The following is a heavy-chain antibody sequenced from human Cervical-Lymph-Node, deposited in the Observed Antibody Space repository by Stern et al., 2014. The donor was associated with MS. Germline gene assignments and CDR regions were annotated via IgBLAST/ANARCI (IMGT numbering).Heavy chain of an antibody. V-gene: IGHV5-51*01. J-gene: IGHJ5*02. CDR2: VSPGDSDT. D-gene: IGHD6-19*01. CDR3: ARQSSTGWSAFDP. CDR1: GYSFTSYW. Sequence: EVQLVQSGAEMKKPGESLKISCKASGYSFTSYWIAWVRQMPGKGLEWMGIVSPGDSDTRYNWAFQGQITISADKSTNTAYLQWNSLQASDSGIYYCARQSSTGWSAFDPWGQGTPVTVSS.